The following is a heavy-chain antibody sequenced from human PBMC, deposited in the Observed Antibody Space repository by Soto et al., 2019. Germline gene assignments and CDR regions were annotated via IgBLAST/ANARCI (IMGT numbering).Heavy chain of an antibody. CDR1: GFVSTNYN. Sequence: QAHLVQSGAEVTMPGDSVQVSCKASGFVSTNYNFHWVRQAPGQSLEWTGRINAANGNTQYSQNFQGRVTFTSDASASTAFMELPNLRFEDKDMYYWATDYGSNWRLWGQGTLVSGSS. V-gene: IGHV1-3*01. CDR3: ATDYGSNWRL. D-gene: IGHD3-10*01. J-gene: IGHJ4*02. CDR2: INAANGNT.